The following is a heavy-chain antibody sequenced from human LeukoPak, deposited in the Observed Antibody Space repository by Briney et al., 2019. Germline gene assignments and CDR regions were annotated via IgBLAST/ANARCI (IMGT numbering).Heavy chain of an antibody. CDR1: GGSISSSRYY. J-gene: IGHJ4*02. CDR2: SYYSGST. D-gene: IGHD3/OR15-3a*01. Sequence: PSETLSLTCTVSGGSISSSRYYWDWIRQPPGKGLEWIGSSYYSGSTYYNPSLKSRVTISMDTSKSQFSLKLNSVAATDTAVYYCARRPRTYFDFWGQGILVTVSS. V-gene: IGHV4-39*01. CDR3: ARRPRTYFDF.